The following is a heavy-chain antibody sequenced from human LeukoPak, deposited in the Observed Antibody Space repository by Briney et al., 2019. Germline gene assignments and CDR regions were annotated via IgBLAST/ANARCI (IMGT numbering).Heavy chain of an antibody. CDR1: GYTFTGYY. J-gene: IGHJ4*02. D-gene: IGHD3-10*01. V-gene: IGHV1-18*04. Sequence: GASVKVSCKASGYTFTGYYMHWVRQAPGQGLEWMGWISAYNGNTNYAQKLQGRVTMTTDTSTSTAYMELRSLRSDDTAVYYCARFADGSGQLFDYWGQGTLVTVSS. CDR2: ISAYNGNT. CDR3: ARFADGSGQLFDY.